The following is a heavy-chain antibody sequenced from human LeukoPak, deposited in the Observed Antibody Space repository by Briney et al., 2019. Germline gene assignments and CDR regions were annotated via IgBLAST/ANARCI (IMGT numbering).Heavy chain of an antibody. CDR2: TASDGSST. V-gene: IGHV3-74*01. Sequence: GGSLRLSCAGSGFTFSSYWMNWVRQAPGKGLVWVTRTASDGSSTTYADSVKGRFSISRDNAKNTLYLQMNSLRVEDTAVYYCARGRPHGNDYWGQGTLVTVSS. CDR1: GFTFSSYW. CDR3: ARGRPHGNDY. D-gene: IGHD4-23*01. J-gene: IGHJ4*02.